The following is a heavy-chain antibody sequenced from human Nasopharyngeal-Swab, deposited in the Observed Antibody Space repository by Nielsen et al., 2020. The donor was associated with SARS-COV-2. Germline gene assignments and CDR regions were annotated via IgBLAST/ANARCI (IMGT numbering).Heavy chain of an antibody. CDR1: GGSITSSNYF. Sequence: SETLSLTCTVSGGSITSSNYFWGWIRQPPGKGLEWIGSIYYSGTTNYNPSLETRVTISVDTSKSQFSLKLSSVTAADTAVYYCARALYDSSPNWFDPWGQGTLVTVSS. D-gene: IGHD3-22*01. J-gene: IGHJ5*02. CDR3: ARALYDSSPNWFDP. V-gene: IGHV4-39*01. CDR2: IYYSGTT.